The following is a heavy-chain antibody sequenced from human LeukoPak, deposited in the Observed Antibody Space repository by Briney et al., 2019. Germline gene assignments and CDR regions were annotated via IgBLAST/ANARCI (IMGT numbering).Heavy chain of an antibody. J-gene: IGHJ5*02. CDR3: ARANDILTGPLNWFDP. Sequence: GGSLRLSCAASGFTFSSYEMNWVRRAPGKGLEWVSYISSSGSTIYYADSVKGRFTISRDNAKNSLYLQMNSLRAEDTAVYYCARANDILTGPLNWFDPWGQGTLVTVSS. D-gene: IGHD3-9*01. CDR1: GFTFSSYE. CDR2: ISSSGSTI. V-gene: IGHV3-48*03.